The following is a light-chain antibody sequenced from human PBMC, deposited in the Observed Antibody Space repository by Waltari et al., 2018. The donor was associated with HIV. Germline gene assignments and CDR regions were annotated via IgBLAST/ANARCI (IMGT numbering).Light chain of an antibody. CDR1: RSNIGSNA. J-gene: IGLJ2*01. CDR2: KKD. Sequence: HSALTQPPSASGTPGQRVTISCSGGRSNIGSNAVSWYHQVPGTAPKLVIYKKDQRPSGVPDRLSCSKSGTSAALAISGLQSEDEADDFCAECDDNLDAALYGGGTKQTVL. V-gene: IGLV1-44*01. CDR3: AECDDNLDAAL.